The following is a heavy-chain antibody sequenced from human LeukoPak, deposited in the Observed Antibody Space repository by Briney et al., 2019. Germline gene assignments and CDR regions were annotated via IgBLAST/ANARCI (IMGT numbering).Heavy chain of an antibody. J-gene: IGHJ4*02. CDR2: ISSSSSSI. Sequence: GGSLRLSCVASGFTFSISSMSWVRQAPGKGLEWVSYISSSSSSIYDAYSVRGRFTISRDNAKNSLYLQMNSLRAEDTAVYYCAKGYDFWSGGIDYWGQGTLVTVSS. CDR3: AKGYDFWSGGIDY. CDR1: GFTFSISS. V-gene: IGHV3-48*04. D-gene: IGHD3-3*01.